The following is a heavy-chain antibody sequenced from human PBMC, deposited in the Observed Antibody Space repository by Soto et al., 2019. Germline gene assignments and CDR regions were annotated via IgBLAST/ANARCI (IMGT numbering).Heavy chain of an antibody. CDR1: GFTFSSSA. CDR3: GEGCFGDCYSGVQY. CDR2: ISNSGGRT. V-gene: IGHV3-23*01. J-gene: IGHJ4*02. D-gene: IGHD2-21*02. Sequence: EVQLLESGRGLVQPGGSLRLSCAASGFTFSSSAMSWVRQAPGKGLEWVSSISNSGGRTYYADSVKGRFTISRDNSKNTLYRQMNSLQAEDTAVYYCGEGCFGDCYSGVQYWGQGTLVTVSS.